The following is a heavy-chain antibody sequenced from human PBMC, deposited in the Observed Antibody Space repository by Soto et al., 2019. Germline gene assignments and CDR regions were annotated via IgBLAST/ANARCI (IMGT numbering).Heavy chain of an antibody. V-gene: IGHV3-30-3*01. CDR1: GFTFSSYA. CDR3: ARDPSQKGYCSSTSCYNLGFFDY. Sequence: VRLSCAASGFTFSSYAMHWVRQAPGKGLEWVAVISYEGSNKYYADSVKGRFTISRDNSKNTLYLQMNSMRAEDTAVYYCARDPSQKGYCSSTSCYNLGFFDYWGQGTLVTVSS. D-gene: IGHD2-2*02. CDR2: ISYEGSNK. J-gene: IGHJ4*02.